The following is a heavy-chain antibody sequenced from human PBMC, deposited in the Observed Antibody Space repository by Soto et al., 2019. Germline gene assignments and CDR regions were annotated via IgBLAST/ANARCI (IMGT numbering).Heavy chain of an antibody. CDR2: IWYDGSNK. CDR1: GFTFSSYG. D-gene: IGHD3-3*01. Sequence: GGSLRLSCAASGFTFSSYGMHWVRQSPGKGLEWVAVIWYDGSNKYYADSVKGRFTISRDNSKNTLYLQMNSLRAEDTAVYYCARDYDFWRFYYYGMEVWGQGTTVSVSS. J-gene: IGHJ6*02. V-gene: IGHV3-33*01. CDR3: ARDYDFWRFYYYGMEV.